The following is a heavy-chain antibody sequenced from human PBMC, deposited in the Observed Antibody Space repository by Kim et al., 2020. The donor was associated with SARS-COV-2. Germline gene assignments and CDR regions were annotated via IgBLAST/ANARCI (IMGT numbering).Heavy chain of an antibody. Sequence: GGSLRLSCTASGFTFGDYAMSWFRQAPGKGLEWVGFIRSKAYGGTTEYAASVKGRFTISRDDSKSIAYLQMNSLKTEDTAVYYCTRDHWDPGYCSGGSCYSGGWFDPWGQGTLVTVSS. CDR3: TRDHWDPGYCSGGSCYSGGWFDP. D-gene: IGHD2-15*01. J-gene: IGHJ5*02. CDR1: GFTFGDYA. CDR2: IRSKAYGGTT. V-gene: IGHV3-49*03.